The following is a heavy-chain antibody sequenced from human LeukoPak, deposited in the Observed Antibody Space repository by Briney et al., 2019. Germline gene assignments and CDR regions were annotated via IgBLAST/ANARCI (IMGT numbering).Heavy chain of an antibody. CDR2: ISGSGGST. CDR3: ASGTIVGARGADN. Sequence: GGSLRLSCVSSGFSFSNYAMSWVRQAPGKGLEWVSSISGSGGSTHYADSVKGRFTISRDNANNLLYLQMNSLRAEDTAVYYCASGTIVGARGADNWGQGTLVTVSS. V-gene: IGHV3-23*01. J-gene: IGHJ4*02. D-gene: IGHD1-26*01. CDR1: GFSFSNYA.